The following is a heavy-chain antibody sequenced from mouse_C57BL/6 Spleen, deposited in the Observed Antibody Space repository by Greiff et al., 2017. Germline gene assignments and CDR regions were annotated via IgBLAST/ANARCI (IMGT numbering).Heavy chain of an antibody. CDR3: ARGGRQLRLRFAY. D-gene: IGHD3-2*02. CDR1: GYTFTDYY. V-gene: IGHV1-26*01. Sequence: VQLQQSGPELVKPGASVKISCKASGYTFTDYYMNWVKQSHGKSLEWIGDINPNNGGTSYNQKFKGKATLTVDKSSSTAYMELRSLTSEDSAVYYCARGGRQLRLRFAYWGQGTLVTVSA. J-gene: IGHJ3*01. CDR2: INPNNGGT.